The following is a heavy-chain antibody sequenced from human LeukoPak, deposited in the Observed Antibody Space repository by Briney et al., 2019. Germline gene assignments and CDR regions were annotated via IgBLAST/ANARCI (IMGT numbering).Heavy chain of an antibody. CDR1: GFTFTSSA. CDR3: AADYDYYGSGSYYGNYYYGMDA. D-gene: IGHD3-10*01. J-gene: IGHJ6*04. Sequence: GTSVKVSCKASGFTFTSSAVQWVRQARGQRLEWIGWIVVGSGNTNYAQKFQERVTITRDMSTSTAYMELSSLRSEDTAVYYCAADYDYYGSGSYYGNYYYGMDAWGKGTTVTVSS. CDR2: IVVGSGNT. V-gene: IGHV1-58*01.